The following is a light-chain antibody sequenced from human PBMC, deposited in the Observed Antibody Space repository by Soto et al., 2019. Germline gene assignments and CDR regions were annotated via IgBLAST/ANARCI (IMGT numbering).Light chain of an antibody. CDR3: QSYDSRLSAVV. CDR2: DNS. V-gene: IGLV1-40*01. Sequence: QPVLTQPPSVSGAPGQRVTISCTGNSSNIGAGFDVHWYQQLPGTAPKLLIYDNSNRPSGVPDRFSGSKSGTSASLAITGLQAEDVTDYYCQSYDSRLSAVVFGGGTQLTVL. CDR1: SSNIGAGFD. J-gene: IGLJ2*01.